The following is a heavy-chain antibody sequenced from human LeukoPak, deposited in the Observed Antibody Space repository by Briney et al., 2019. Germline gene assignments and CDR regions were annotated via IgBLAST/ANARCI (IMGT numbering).Heavy chain of an antibody. D-gene: IGHD1-26*01. Sequence: SETLSLTCTVSGGSINSGGYYWSWIRQLPGKGLDWIGYIYSSGTTYYNPSLKSRVTMSVDTSKNQFSLKLISVTAADTAVYYCARDVTGGSYFDYWGQGALVTVSS. CDR2: IYSSGTT. J-gene: IGHJ4*02. CDR3: ARDVTGGSYFDY. V-gene: IGHV4-31*03. CDR1: GGSINSGGYY.